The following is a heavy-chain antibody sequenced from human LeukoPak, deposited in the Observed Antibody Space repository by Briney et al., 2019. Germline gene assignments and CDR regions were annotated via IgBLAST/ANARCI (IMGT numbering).Heavy chain of an antibody. CDR1: GFTFSSYW. Sequence: PGGSLRLSCAASGFTFSSYWMHWVRQAPGKGLVWVSRINTDGSSTSYADSVKGRFTISRDNVKNTLYLQMNSLRAEDTAVYYCARDLGFWSGYSDKYDYWGQGTLVTVSS. D-gene: IGHD3-3*01. CDR2: INTDGSST. V-gene: IGHV3-74*01. CDR3: ARDLGFWSGYSDKYDY. J-gene: IGHJ4*02.